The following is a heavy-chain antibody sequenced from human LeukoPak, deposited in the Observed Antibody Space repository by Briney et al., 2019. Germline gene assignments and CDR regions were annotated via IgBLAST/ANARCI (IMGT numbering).Heavy chain of an antibody. Sequence: ASVKVSCKASGYTFSIYGFSWVRQAPGQGLEWMGWISVYNGNTNYAQKFQGRVTMTTDTSTSTAHMELRSLRSDDTVVYYCARQGYSGHSQGAADYWGQGTQVTVSS. J-gene: IGHJ4*02. CDR1: GYTFSIYG. D-gene: IGHD4-23*01. CDR2: ISVYNGNT. CDR3: ARQGYSGHSQGAADY. V-gene: IGHV1-18*01.